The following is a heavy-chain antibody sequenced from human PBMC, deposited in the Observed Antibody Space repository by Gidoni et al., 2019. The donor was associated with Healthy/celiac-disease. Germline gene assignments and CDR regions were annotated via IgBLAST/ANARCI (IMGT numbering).Heavy chain of an antibody. J-gene: IGHJ5*02. Sequence: EVQLVESGGGVVQPGGSLRLSCAASGFTFDDYAMHWVRQAPGKGLEWVSLISGDGGSTYYADSVKGRFTISRDNSKNSLYLQMNSLRTEDTALYYCAASGAAAGTRSKYNWFDPWGQGTLVTVSS. CDR1: GFTFDDYA. V-gene: IGHV3-43*02. D-gene: IGHD6-13*01. CDR2: ISGDGGST. CDR3: AASGAAAGTRSKYNWFDP.